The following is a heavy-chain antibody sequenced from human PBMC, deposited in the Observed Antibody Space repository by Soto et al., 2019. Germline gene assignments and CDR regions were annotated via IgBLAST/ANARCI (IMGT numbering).Heavy chain of an antibody. Sequence: ASVKVSCKASGYTFTSYGISWVRQAPGQGLEWMGWISAYNGNTNYAQKLQGRVTMTTDTSTSTAYMELRSLKSDDTAVYYCARDVLSGYEPVYYYYGMDVWGQGTTVTVSS. CDR3: ARDVLSGYEPVYYYYGMDV. D-gene: IGHD5-12*01. CDR2: ISAYNGNT. CDR1: GYTFTSYG. V-gene: IGHV1-18*01. J-gene: IGHJ6*02.